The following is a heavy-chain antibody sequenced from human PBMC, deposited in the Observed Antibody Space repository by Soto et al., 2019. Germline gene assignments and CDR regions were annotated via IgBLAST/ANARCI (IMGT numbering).Heavy chain of an antibody. CDR1: GVHIRNNV. CDR3: AKNGLDNAPSAIDS. CDR2: ITGSGRDT. D-gene: IGHD2-8*01. J-gene: IGHJ4*02. Sequence: PGGSLRLTCPASGVHIRNNVLSLVRQAPGKGLDWVSGITGSGRDTYYADSVKGRFTISRDNSKNMVFLQMNSLRAEDTALYYCAKNGLDNAPSAIDSWGPGTPVTVSS. V-gene: IGHV3-23*01.